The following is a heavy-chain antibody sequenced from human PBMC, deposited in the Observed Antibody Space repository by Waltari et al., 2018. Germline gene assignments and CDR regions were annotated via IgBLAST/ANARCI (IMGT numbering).Heavy chain of an antibody. CDR2: INHSGST. V-gene: IGHV4-34*01. CDR1: GGSFSGYY. Sequence: QLQLQQWGAGLLKPSETLSLTCAVYGGSFSGYYWSWIRQPPGKGLEWIGEINHSGSTNYNPSLKSRVTISVDTSKNQFSLKLSSVTAADTAVYYCARGITHYYGSGGFDYWGQGTLVTVSS. J-gene: IGHJ4*02. D-gene: IGHD3-10*01. CDR3: ARGITHYYGSGGFDY.